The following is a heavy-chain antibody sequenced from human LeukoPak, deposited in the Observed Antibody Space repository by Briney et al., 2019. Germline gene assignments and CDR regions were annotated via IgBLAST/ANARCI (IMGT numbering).Heavy chain of an antibody. CDR3: ARSGIGVVIDSTNWFDP. CDR1: GGSISSGSYY. CDR2: IYTSGST. J-gene: IGHJ5*02. V-gene: IGHV4-61*02. Sequence: SETLSLTCTVSGGSISSGSYYWSWIRQPAGKGLEWIVRIYTSGSTNSNPSLKSRITISVDTSKNQFSLKLSSLTAADTGVYYYARSGIGVVIDSTNWFDPWGQGTLVTVSS. D-gene: IGHD3-3*01.